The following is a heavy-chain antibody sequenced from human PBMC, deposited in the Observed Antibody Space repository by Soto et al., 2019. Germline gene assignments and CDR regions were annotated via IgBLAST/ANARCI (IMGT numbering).Heavy chain of an antibody. CDR1: GFSLSTSGVG. J-gene: IGHJ4*02. D-gene: IGHD3-9*01. V-gene: IGHV2-5*02. Sequence: QITLKESGPTLVKPTQTLTLTCTFSGFSLSTSGVGVGWIRQPPGKALEWLALIYWDDDKRYSPSLKSRLTVTKETGKDQVVLTMTNMDPVDTATYYCAHSIRYFDWLHRYFDYWGQGTLVTVSS. CDR2: IYWDDDK. CDR3: AHSIRYFDWLHRYFDY.